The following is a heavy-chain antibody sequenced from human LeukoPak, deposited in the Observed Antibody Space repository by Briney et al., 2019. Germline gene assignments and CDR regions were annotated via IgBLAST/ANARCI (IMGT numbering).Heavy chain of an antibody. D-gene: IGHD5-18*01. Sequence: GGSLRLSCAASGFTFSSYEMNWVRQAPGKGLEWVSYTSSSGSTIYYADSVKGRFTISRDNSKNTLYVQMNSLRGEDTAVYYCASAGYSYIFDYWGQGTLVTVSS. CDR2: TSSSGSTI. CDR3: ASAGYSYIFDY. J-gene: IGHJ4*02. CDR1: GFTFSSYE. V-gene: IGHV3-48*03.